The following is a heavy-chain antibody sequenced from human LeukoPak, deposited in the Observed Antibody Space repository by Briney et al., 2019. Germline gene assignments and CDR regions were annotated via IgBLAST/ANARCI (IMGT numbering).Heavy chain of an antibody. Sequence: QTGGSLRLSCAASGFTVSSNYMSWVRQAPGKGLEWVSVIYSGGSTYYADSVKGRFTISRDNSKNTLYLQMNSLRAEDTAVYYCARDEYYYDSSGYYHLPFDPWGQGTLVTVSS. V-gene: IGHV3-66*02. D-gene: IGHD3-22*01. J-gene: IGHJ5*02. CDR3: ARDEYYYDSSGYYHLPFDP. CDR1: GFTVSSNY. CDR2: IYSGGST.